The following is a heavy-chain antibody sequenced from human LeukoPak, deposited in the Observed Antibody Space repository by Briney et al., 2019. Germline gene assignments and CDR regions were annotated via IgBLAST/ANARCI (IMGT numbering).Heavy chain of an antibody. J-gene: IGHJ4*02. V-gene: IGHV1-8*01. D-gene: IGHD3-22*01. Sequence: ASVKVSCKASGYTFTSYDINWVRQATGQGLEWMGWMNPNSGNTGYAQKFQGRVTMTRNTSISTAYMELSSLRSEDTAVYYCAREKRKYYYDSSGYVDYWGQGTLVTVSS. CDR1: GYTFTSYD. CDR3: AREKRKYYYDSSGYVDY. CDR2: MNPNSGNT.